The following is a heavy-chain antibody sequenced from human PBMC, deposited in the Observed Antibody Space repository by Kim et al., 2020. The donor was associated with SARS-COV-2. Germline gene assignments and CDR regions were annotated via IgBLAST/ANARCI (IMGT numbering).Heavy chain of an antibody. D-gene: IGHD3-10*01. CDR3: ARDRYYYGSGIDINYYYYGMDV. J-gene: IGHJ6*02. Sequence: GGSLRLSCAASGFTFSSYAMHWVRQAPGKGLEWVAVISYDGSNKYYADSVKGRFTISRDNSKNKLYLQMNSLRAEDTAVYYCARDRYYYGSGIDINYYYYGMDVWGQGTTVTVSS. CDR1: GFTFSSYA. V-gene: IGHV3-30*04. CDR2: ISYDGSNK.